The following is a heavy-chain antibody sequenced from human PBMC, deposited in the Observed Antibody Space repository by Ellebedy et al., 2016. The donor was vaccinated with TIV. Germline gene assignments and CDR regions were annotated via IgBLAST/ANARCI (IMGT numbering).Heavy chain of an antibody. CDR1: GGSVSSTRSY. CDR2: VYYSGSP. D-gene: IGHD5-12*01. CDR3: ARNDPWQPVDD. J-gene: IGHJ4*02. Sequence: MPSETLSLTCSVSGGSVSSTRSYWAWIRQPPGKGLDWIGSVYYSGSPYYNPSFRSRFTLSVNTSKDQFDLNLRTVTAADTAVYYGARNDPWQPVDDWGQGILVPVSS. V-gene: IGHV4-39*01.